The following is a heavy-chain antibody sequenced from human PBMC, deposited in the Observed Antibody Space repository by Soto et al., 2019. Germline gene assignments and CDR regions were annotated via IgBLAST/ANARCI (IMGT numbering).Heavy chain of an antibody. CDR3: ARYSGYDYYFDY. V-gene: IGHV4-59*08. CDR1: GGSISSYY. D-gene: IGHD5-12*01. Sequence: QVQLQESGPGLVKPSETLSLTCTVSGGSISSYYWSWIRQPPGKGLEWIGYIYYSGSTNYNPSLKSRVTISVDTSKNQFSLKLSSVTAAGTAVYYCARYSGYDYYFDYWGQGTLVTVSS. CDR2: IYYSGST. J-gene: IGHJ4*02.